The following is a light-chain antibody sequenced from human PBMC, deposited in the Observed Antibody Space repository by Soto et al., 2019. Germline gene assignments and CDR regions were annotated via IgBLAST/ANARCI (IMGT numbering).Light chain of an antibody. Sequence: EIVLTQSPDTLSLSPGERATLSCRASQSVSSRYLVWNQQKLGQAPRLPIFGPSSRATDVPDRLSGSGSGTGFTLTISRLEPEDFAVYHCLQFGSSPFGGGTKVEIK. CDR3: LQFGSSP. CDR2: GPS. CDR1: QSVSSRY. J-gene: IGKJ4*01. V-gene: IGKV3-20*01.